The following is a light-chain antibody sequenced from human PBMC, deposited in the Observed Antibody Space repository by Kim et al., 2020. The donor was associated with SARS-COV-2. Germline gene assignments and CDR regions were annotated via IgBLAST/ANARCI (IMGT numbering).Light chain of an antibody. CDR1: RSNIGSNA. CDR3: AAWDNSLNGVI. J-gene: IGLJ2*01. CDR2: SND. Sequence: GQRVTICCSGRRSNIGSNAVNWYQQLPGTAPKLLIYSNDYRPSGVPDRFSGSKSGTSASLAISGLQSEDEADYYCAAWDNSLNGVIFGGGTQLTVL. V-gene: IGLV1-44*01.